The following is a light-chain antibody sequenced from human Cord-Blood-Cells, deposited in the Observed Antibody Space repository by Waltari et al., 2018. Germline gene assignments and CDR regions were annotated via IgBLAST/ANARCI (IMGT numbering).Light chain of an antibody. CDR3: QQYNNWPWT. CDR1: QSVSSN. J-gene: IGKJ1*01. V-gene: IGKV3-15*01. CDR2: GAS. Sequence: EIVMTQSPATLSVSPGERATLSCRASQSVSSNLAWYQQKPGQAPRLLIYGASNRATGIPARFSGSGSGTEFTLTISSLQSEDFAVYYCQQYNNWPWTLGQGTKVEIK.